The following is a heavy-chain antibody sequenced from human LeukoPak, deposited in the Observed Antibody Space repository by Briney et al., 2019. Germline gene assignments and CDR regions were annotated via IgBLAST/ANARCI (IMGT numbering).Heavy chain of an antibody. CDR1: GFTFSSYG. CDR2: IRYDGSNK. J-gene: IGHJ4*02. Sequence: PGGSLRLSCAASGFTFSSYGMHWVRQAPGKGLEWVAFIRYDGSNKYYADSVKGRFTISRDNSKNTLYLQMNSLRAEDTAVYYCAKVPGAAAPSVLYWGQGTLVTVSS. D-gene: IGHD6-13*01. V-gene: IGHV3-30*02. CDR3: AKVPGAAAPSVLY.